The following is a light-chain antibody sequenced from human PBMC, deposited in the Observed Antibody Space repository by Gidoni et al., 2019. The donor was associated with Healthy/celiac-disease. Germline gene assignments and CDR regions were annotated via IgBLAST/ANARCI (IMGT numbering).Light chain of an antibody. V-gene: IGKV3-20*01. J-gene: IGKJ3*01. CDR3: QQYGSSPPT. CDR2: GAS. Sequence: EIVLTQSPGTLSLSPGERATLSCRASQSVSSSYLAWYQQKPGQAPRPLIYGASSRATGIPDRCSGSGSGTDFTLTISRVEPEDVAVYYCQQYGSSPPTFGPGTKVDIK. CDR1: QSVSSSY.